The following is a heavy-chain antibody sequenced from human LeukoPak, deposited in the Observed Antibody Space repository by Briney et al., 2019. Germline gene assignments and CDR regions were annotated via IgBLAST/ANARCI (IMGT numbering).Heavy chain of an antibody. CDR3: ARVPAYYYDSSGYNNY. CDR1: GGSFSGYN. V-gene: IGHV4-34*01. Sequence: SETLSLTCAVYGGSFSGYNWSWIRQPPGKGLEWIGEINHSGSTNYNPSLKSRVTISVDTSKNQFSLKLSSVTAADTAVYYCARVPAYYYDSSGYNNYWGQGTLVTVSS. CDR2: INHSGST. D-gene: IGHD3-22*01. J-gene: IGHJ4*02.